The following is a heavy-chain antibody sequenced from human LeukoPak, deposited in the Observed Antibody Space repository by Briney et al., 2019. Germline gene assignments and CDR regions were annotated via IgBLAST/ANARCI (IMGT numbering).Heavy chain of an antibody. CDR3: AREGDYYDSSGSDHFDY. V-gene: IGHV1-69*05. D-gene: IGHD3-22*01. CDR1: GGTFSSYA. J-gene: IGHJ4*02. CDR2: IIPIFGTA. Sequence: GASVKVSCKASGGTFSSYAISWVRQAPGQGLEWMGRIIPIFGTANYAQKFQGRVTITTDESTSTAYMELSSLRSEDTAVYYCAREGDYYDSSGSDHFDYWGQGTLVTVSS.